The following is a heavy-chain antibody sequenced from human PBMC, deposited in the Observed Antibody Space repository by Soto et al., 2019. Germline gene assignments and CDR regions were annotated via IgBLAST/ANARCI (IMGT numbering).Heavy chain of an antibody. J-gene: IGHJ5*02. CDR3: ARTYYYDSSGRGDYWFDP. CDR2: IYYSGST. D-gene: IGHD3-22*01. Sequence: SETLSLTCTVSGGSISSSSYYWGWIRQPPGKGLEWIGSIYYSGSTYYNPPLKSRVTISVDTSKNQFSLKLSSVTAADTAVYYCARTYYYDSSGRGDYWFDPWGQGTLVTVSS. V-gene: IGHV4-39*01. CDR1: GGSISSSSYY.